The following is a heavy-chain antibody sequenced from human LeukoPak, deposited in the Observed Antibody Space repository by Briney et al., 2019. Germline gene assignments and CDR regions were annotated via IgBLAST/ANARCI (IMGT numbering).Heavy chain of an antibody. D-gene: IGHD3-22*01. CDR3: ARGGDYYVSSGFHN. V-gene: IGHV4-59*01. CDR2: IYHSGNT. Sequence: SETLSLTCTVSGVSISSYYWSWIRQPPGKGLEWIGYIYHSGNTNYNPSLKSRVTMSVDTSKNQFSLKLSSVTAADTAVYYCARGGDYYVSSGFHNWGQGSLVTVSS. J-gene: IGHJ4*02. CDR1: GVSISSYY.